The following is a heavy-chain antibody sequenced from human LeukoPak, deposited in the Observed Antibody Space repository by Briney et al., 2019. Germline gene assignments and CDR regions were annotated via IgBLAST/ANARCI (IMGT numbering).Heavy chain of an antibody. J-gene: IGHJ3*01. CDR2: IIGSGGST. CDR3: AKGKVNHDGAFDV. V-gene: IGHV3-23*01. D-gene: IGHD1-14*01. CDR1: GFSFSSYA. Sequence: PGGSLRLSCAASGFSFSSYAMSWVRQAPGKGLEWVSGIIGSGGSTYYADSVKGRFTISRDNSKHTIHLQMNSLRAEDTAVYYCAKGKVNHDGAFDVWGQGTMVTVSS.